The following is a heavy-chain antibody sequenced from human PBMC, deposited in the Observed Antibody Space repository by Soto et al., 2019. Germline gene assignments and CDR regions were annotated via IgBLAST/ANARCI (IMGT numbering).Heavy chain of an antibody. CDR3: ASGYSDGYGSS. J-gene: IGHJ4*02. CDR2: INPSGGST. V-gene: IGHV1-46*01. D-gene: IGHD5-18*01. Sequence: QVQLVQSGAEVKKPGASVKVSCKSSGYTFTSYYMHWVRQAPGQGLEWMGIINPSGGSTSYAQKFQGRVTMTRDTSTSTVYMELSSLRSEDTAVYYCASGYSDGYGSSWGQGTLVTVSS. CDR1: GYTFTSYY.